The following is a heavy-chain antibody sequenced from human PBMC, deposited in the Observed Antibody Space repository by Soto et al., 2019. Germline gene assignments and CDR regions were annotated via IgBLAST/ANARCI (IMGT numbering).Heavy chain of an antibody. Sequence: QVQLQESGPGLVKPSDTLSLTCAVSGYSISSSNWWGWIRQPPGKGLEWIGYIYYSGTTYYNPSLRRRITMSVDTYTNQFSLKLTSVTAVDTAVYYCARREIQGPIDYWGQGTLVTVSS. CDR1: GYSISSSNW. CDR3: ARREIQGPIDY. CDR2: IYYSGTT. J-gene: IGHJ4*02. D-gene: IGHD1-26*01. V-gene: IGHV4-28*01.